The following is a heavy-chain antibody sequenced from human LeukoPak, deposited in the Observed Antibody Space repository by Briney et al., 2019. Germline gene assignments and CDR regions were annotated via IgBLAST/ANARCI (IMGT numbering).Heavy chain of an antibody. Sequence: GGSLRLSCAASGFTFSSYAMSWVRQAPGKGLERVSAISGSGGSTYYADSVKGRFTISRDNSKNTLYLQMNSLRAEDTAVYYCARAPRIAAASDYWGQGTLVTVSS. V-gene: IGHV3-23*01. CDR2: ISGSGGST. CDR1: GFTFSSYA. CDR3: ARAPRIAAASDY. J-gene: IGHJ4*02. D-gene: IGHD6-13*01.